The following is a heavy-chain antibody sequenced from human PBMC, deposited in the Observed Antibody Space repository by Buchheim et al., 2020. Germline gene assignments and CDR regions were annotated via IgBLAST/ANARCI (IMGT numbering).Heavy chain of an antibody. V-gene: IGHV3-23*01. CDR2: ISGGGGST. CDR3: ARDQGSGGPKGVLDS. CDR1: GFTFSSYA. J-gene: IGHJ4*02. Sequence: EVQLLESGGGLVQPGGSLRLSCAASGFTFSSYAINWVRQAPGKGLEWVSAISGGGGSTYYADSVKGRFTISRDNSKNTLYLQMNNLRAEDTAIYYCARDQGSGGPKGVLDSWGQGT. D-gene: IGHD3-16*01.